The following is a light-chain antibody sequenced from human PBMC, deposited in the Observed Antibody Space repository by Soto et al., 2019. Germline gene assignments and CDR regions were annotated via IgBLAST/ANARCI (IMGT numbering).Light chain of an antibody. J-gene: IGKJ4*01. CDR3: QQYNGWPLT. CDR1: QSVFSSY. CDR2: GAS. V-gene: IGKV3-15*01. Sequence: EIVLTQSPGTLSLSPGERATLSCRASQSVFSSYLAWYQQKPAQAPRLLIYGASTRATGIPGRFSGGGSGTEFTLTISSLQSADFAVYYCQQYNGWPLTFGGGTKVDIK.